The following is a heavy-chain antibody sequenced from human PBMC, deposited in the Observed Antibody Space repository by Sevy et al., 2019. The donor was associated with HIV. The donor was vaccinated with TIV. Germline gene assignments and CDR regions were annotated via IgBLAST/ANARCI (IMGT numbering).Heavy chain of an antibody. D-gene: IGHD3-3*01. CDR2: MNPNNGNT. Sequence: ASVNVSCKAAGYSFTNFDINWVRQATGQGLEWMGWMNPNNGNTHYSQKFQGRVTMTRSSSANTAYMELSSLTSEDTAIYYCARARLDYEFWSGSYFSRAPWGYKYYAMDVWGQGTTVTVSS. CDR3: ARARLDYEFWSGSYFSRAPWGYKYYAMDV. V-gene: IGHV1-8*01. CDR1: GYSFTNFD. J-gene: IGHJ6*02.